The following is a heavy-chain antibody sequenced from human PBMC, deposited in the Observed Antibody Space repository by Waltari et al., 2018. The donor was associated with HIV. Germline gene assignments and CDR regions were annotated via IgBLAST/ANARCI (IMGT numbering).Heavy chain of an antibody. V-gene: IGHV3-49*05. Sequence: DVQVVESGGGLVKPGRSLRLSCTGSGFTFGDYGVSWFRQAPGKGLGWVGFIRLKANGGATQYGASVKGRFTISREDSKSVAYLQMNSLEIEDTAVYFCARGGVAVPGIHYWGQGTLVTVSS. CDR1: GFTFGDYG. J-gene: IGHJ4*02. CDR2: IRLKANGGAT. D-gene: IGHD6-19*01. CDR3: ARGGVAVPGIHY.